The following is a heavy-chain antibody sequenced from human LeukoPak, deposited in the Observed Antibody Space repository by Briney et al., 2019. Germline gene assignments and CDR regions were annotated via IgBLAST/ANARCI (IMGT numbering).Heavy chain of an antibody. CDR3: AKVQTSGYDFWSGYYGWDY. CDR2: ISGSGGST. Sequence: GGSLRLSCAASGFTFSSNAVSWVRQAPGKGLEWVSAISGSGGSTYYADSVKGRFTISRDNSKNTLYLQMNSLRAEDTAVYYCAKVQTSGYDFWSGYYGWDYWGQGTLVTVSS. CDR1: GFTFSSNA. D-gene: IGHD3-3*01. V-gene: IGHV3-23*01. J-gene: IGHJ4*02.